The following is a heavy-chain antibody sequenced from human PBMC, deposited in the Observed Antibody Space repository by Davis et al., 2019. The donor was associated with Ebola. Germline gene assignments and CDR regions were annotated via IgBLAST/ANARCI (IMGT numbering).Heavy chain of an antibody. CDR2: INSRGTTK. CDR1: GFPFSGYE. CDR3: ARDPQVYNWNAHPTWDD. Sequence: GESLKISCEASGFPFSGYEMNWVRQAPGKGLEWISFINSRGTTKYYADSVKGRFTISRDNANNSLSLKMNSLRAEDTALYYCARDPQVYNWNAHPTWDDWGQGTLVTVSS. J-gene: IGHJ4*02. V-gene: IGHV3-48*03. D-gene: IGHD1-20*01.